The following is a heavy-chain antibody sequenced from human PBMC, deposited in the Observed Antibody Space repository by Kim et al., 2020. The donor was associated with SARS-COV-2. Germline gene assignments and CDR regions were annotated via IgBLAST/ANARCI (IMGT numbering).Heavy chain of an antibody. V-gene: IGHV1-2*02. Sequence: TNYAQKFQGRVTMTRDTSISTAYMELSRLRSDDTAVYYCARERSLNGMDVWGQGTTVTVSS. J-gene: IGHJ6*02. CDR3: ARERSLNGMDV. CDR2: T.